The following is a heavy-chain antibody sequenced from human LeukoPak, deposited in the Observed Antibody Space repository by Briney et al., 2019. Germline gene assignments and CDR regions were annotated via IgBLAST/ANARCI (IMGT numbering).Heavy chain of an antibody. J-gene: IGHJ4*02. V-gene: IGHV1-2*04. CDR3: ARSYSGYDLLFDY. D-gene: IGHD5-12*01. CDR1: GYTFTGYY. CDR2: INPNSGGT. Sequence: ASVKVSCKASGYTFTGYYMHWVRQAPGQGLEWMGWINPNSGGTNYAQKFRGWVTMTRDTSISTAYMELSRLRSDDTAVYYCARSYSGYDLLFDYWGQGTLVTVSS.